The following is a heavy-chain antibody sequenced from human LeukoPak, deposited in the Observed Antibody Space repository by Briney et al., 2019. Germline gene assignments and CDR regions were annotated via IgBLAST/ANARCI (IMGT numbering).Heavy chain of an antibody. CDR1: GGSISNFY. Sequence: SETLSLTCNVSGGSISNFYWSWIRQPRGKGLEWIGYIYYTGSTNYNPSLKSRVTISVDTSKNQFSLKLSSVTAADTAVYYCARDFPRSGRDAFDIWGQGTMVTVSS. D-gene: IGHD3-10*01. CDR3: ARDFPRSGRDAFDI. CDR2: IYYTGST. J-gene: IGHJ3*02. V-gene: IGHV4-59*01.